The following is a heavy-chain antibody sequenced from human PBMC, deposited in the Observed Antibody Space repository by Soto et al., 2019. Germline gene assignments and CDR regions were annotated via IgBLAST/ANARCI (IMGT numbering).Heavy chain of an antibody. CDR1: GGTFSSYT. V-gene: IGHV1-69*02. CDR3: ARGELDCSGGTCYRVRFDY. D-gene: IGHD2-15*01. CDR2: IIPILGIA. J-gene: IGHJ4*02. Sequence: QVQLVQSGAEVKKPGSSVKVSCKASGGTFSSYTISWVRQAPGQGLEWMGRIIPILGIANYAQKFQGRGTITADKSTSTAYMEQSSLRPEDTAVYYCARGELDCSGGTCYRVRFDYWGQGTLVTVSS.